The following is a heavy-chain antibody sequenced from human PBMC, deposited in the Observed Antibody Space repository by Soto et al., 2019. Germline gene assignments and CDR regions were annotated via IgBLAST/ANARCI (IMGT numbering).Heavy chain of an antibody. J-gene: IGHJ6*02. V-gene: IGHV1-69*01. CDR3: ARSQGSSTRLEIYYSYYYGMEV. CDR2: IIPISGSA. D-gene: IGHD2-2*01. CDR1: GGTFSSYA. Sequence: QVQLVQAGAEVKKPGSSVKVSCKASGGTFSSYAIGWVRQAPGQGRDWMGGIIPISGSANYAQKLQGRVTITADESTSTAYMGLSRLRSEATAVYDCARSQGSSTRLEIYYSYYYGMEVWGQGTTVTVSS.